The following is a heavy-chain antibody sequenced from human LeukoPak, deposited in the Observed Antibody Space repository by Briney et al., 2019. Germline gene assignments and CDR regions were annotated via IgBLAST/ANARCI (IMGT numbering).Heavy chain of an antibody. CDR2: ISSSGSTI. V-gene: IGHV3-11*01. CDR1: GFTFSDYY. J-gene: IGHJ6*03. Sequence: GGSLRLSCAASGFTFSDYYMSWIRQAPGKGLEWVSYISSSGSTIYSADSVKGRFTISRDNAKNSLYLQMNSLRAEDTAVYYCARVADYDFWSGTTYYYYYMDVWGKGTTVTVSS. D-gene: IGHD3-3*01. CDR3: ARVADYDFWSGTTYYYYYMDV.